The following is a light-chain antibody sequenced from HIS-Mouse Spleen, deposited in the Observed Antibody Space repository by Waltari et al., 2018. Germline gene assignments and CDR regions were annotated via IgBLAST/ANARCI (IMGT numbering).Light chain of an antibody. V-gene: IGLV2-14*01. CDR1: SSDVGGYNV. J-gene: IGLJ1*01. CDR3: SSYTSSSTYV. CDR2: EDS. Sequence: QSALTQPASVSGSPGQSITISCTGTSSDVGGYNVVSWYQQHPGKAPKLMIYEDSNRPSGVSNRFSGSKSGNTASLTISGLQAEDEADYYCSSYTSSSTYVFGTGTKVTVL.